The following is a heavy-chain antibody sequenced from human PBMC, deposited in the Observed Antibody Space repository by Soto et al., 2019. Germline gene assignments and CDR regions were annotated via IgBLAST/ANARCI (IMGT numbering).Heavy chain of an antibody. Sequence: GASVKVSCKASGYTFASFDINWVRQATGQGLEWMGWMNPNSGNTGYAQKFQGRVTMTRDTSISTAYMELSSLRSEDTAVYYCARGLYYYGMDVWGQGTTVTVSS. V-gene: IGHV1-8*01. CDR1: GYTFASFD. CDR2: MNPNSGNT. CDR3: ARGLYYYGMDV. J-gene: IGHJ6*02.